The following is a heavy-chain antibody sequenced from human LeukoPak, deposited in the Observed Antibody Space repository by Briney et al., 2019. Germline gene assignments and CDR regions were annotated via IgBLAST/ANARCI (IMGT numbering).Heavy chain of an antibody. CDR1: GGSISSGDYS. CDR2: IYHSGST. Sequence: SETLSLTCAVFGGSISSGDYSWSWIRQPPGKGLEWIGYIYHSGSTLYNPSLKSRLTMSIDRSNNQFSLRLSSVTAADTAVYYCAGDNSKSYRFDYWGQGTLVTVSS. J-gene: IGHJ4*02. D-gene: IGHD5-18*01. CDR3: AGDNSKSYRFDY. V-gene: IGHV4-30-2*01.